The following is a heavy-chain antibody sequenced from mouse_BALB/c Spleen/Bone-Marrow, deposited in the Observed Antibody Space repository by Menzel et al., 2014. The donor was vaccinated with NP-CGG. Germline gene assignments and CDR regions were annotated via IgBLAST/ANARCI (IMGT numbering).Heavy chain of an antibody. D-gene: IGHD2-1*01. CDR3: ARLDGNYRYAMDY. Sequence: QVQLQQFGPELVKPGASVKMSCKASGYTFXDYVITWVKQRTGQGLEWIGEIYPGSGSTYYNEKFKGKATLTADKSSNTAYMQLGSLTSEDSAVYFCARLDGNYRYAMDYWGQGTSVTVSS. J-gene: IGHJ4*01. CDR1: GYTFXDYV. CDR2: IYPGSGST. V-gene: IGHV1-81*01.